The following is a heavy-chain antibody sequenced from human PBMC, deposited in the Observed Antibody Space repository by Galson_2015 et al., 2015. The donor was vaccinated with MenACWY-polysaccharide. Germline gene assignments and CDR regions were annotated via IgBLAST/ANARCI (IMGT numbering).Heavy chain of an antibody. J-gene: IGHJ4*02. V-gene: IGHV3-72*01. CDR1: GFTFTDYY. CDR2: IRNKANSYTT. CDR3: ARVYVNSGSYIYDY. Sequence: SLRLSCAVSGFTFTDYYMSWVRQAPGKGLDWVGRIRNKANSYTTGYAASVKGRFTISRDDSSSLYLQMNSLKTEDTAVYYCARVYVNSGSYIYDYWGQGALVTVSS. D-gene: IGHD1-26*01.